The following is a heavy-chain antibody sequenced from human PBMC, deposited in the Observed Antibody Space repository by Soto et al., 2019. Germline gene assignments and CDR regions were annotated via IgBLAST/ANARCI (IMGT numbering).Heavy chain of an antibody. J-gene: IGHJ3*01. Sequence: QVQLQESGPGLVKPSGTLSLTCAVSGGSISSTQWWAWVRQAPGKGLEWIGETPHNGKANYNPSLACRVTISRATSRTQLSLTLTSVTAAATAVYYCARDVNYGSGNSNFWAFEVWGQGTMVTVSP. D-gene: IGHD3-10*01. V-gene: IGHV4-4*02. CDR2: TPHNGKA. CDR1: GGSISSTQW. CDR3: ARDVNYGSGNSNFWAFEV.